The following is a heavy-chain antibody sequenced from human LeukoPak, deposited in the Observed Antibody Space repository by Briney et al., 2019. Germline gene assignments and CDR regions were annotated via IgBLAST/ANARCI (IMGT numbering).Heavy chain of an antibody. D-gene: IGHD6-13*01. J-gene: IGHJ6*03. CDR3: ARDPRGIAAAGLYYYYYMDV. V-gene: IGHV3-21*01. Sequence: GGSLRLSCAASGFTFSSYSMNWVRQAPGKGLEWVSSISSSSSYIYYADSVKGRFTISRDNAKNSLYLQMNSLRAEDTAVYYCARDPRGIAAAGLYYYYYMDVWGKGTTVTISS. CDR1: GFTFSSYS. CDR2: ISSSSSYI.